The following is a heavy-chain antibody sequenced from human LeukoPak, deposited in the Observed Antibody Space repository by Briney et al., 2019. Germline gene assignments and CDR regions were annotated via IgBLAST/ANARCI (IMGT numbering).Heavy chain of an antibody. CDR1: GFTVSSNY. D-gene: IGHD7-27*01. V-gene: IGHV3-53*01. Sequence: GGSLRLSCAASGFTVSSNYMSWARQAPGKGLEWVSVIYSGGSTYYADSVKGRFTISRDNSKDTLYLQMNSLRAEDTAVYYCARDLVWGTPGPWGQGTLVTVSS. J-gene: IGHJ5*02. CDR3: ARDLVWGTPGP. CDR2: IYSGGST.